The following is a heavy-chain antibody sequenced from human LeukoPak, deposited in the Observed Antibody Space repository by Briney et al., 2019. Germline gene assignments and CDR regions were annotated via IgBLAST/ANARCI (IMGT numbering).Heavy chain of an antibody. D-gene: IGHD1-26*01. CDR3: ARGVGATITPDFDY. J-gene: IGHJ4*02. CDR2: IYYSGST. V-gene: IGHV4-59*01. CDR1: GGSISSYY. Sequence: PSETLSLTCNVSGGSISSYYWSWIRQPPGKGLEWIGYIYYSGSTNYNPSLKSRVTISVDASKNQFSLKLSSVTAADTAVYYCARGVGATITPDFDYWGQGTLVTVSS.